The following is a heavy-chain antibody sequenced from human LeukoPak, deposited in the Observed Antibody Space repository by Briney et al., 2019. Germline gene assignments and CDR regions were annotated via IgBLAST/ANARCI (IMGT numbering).Heavy chain of an antibody. V-gene: IGHV4-34*01. CDR2: INHSGST. D-gene: IGHD3-22*01. CDR3: SRQVVGNDY. CDR1: GGSFSGYY. J-gene: IGHJ4*02. Sequence: NPSETLSLTCAVYGGSFSGYYWNWIRQPPGKGLEWIGEINHSGSTNYNPSLKSRVTMSVDTSKNQFSLKLSSVTAADTAVYYCSRQVVGNDYWGQGTLVTVSS.